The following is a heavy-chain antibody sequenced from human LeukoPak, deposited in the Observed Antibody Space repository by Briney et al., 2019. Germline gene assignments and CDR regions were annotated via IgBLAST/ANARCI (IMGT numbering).Heavy chain of an antibody. D-gene: IGHD3-22*01. CDR3: AKDYDSSGYYYGLDY. Sequence: GGSLGLSCAASGFTFSSYAMSWVRQAPGKGLEWVSAISGSGGSTYYADSVKGRFTISRDNSKNTLYLQMNSLRAEDTAVYYCAKDYDSSGYYYGLDYWGQGTLVTVSS. J-gene: IGHJ4*02. CDR2: ISGSGGST. CDR1: GFTFSSYA. V-gene: IGHV3-23*01.